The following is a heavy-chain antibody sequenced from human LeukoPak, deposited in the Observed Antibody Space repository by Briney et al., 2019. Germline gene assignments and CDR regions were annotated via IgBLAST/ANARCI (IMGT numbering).Heavy chain of an antibody. CDR2: ICSTRTYI. D-gene: IGHD2-2*01. Sequence: GSLRLSCAASGFTFSSYSMNWVRQAPGKGLEWVSSICSTRTYICYADSLKRRFTISRDNAKNSLYLQMDSLRAEATAVYYCARGFGGYCSSTSCLVTIDYWGQGTLVTVSS. V-gene: IGHV3-21*01. CDR1: GFTFSSYS. CDR3: ARGFGGYCSSTSCLVTIDY. J-gene: IGHJ4*02.